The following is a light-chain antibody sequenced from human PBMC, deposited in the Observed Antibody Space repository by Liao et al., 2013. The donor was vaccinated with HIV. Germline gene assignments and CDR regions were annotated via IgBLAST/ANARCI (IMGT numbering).Light chain of an antibody. CDR3: QAWDSSADVV. CDR2: KDS. CDR1: ALPNQY. V-gene: IGLV3-25*02. Sequence: SYELTQPPSVSVSPGQTARITCSGDALPNQYAYWYQQKPGQAPVLLIYKDSERPSGIPERFSGSSSGNTATLTISETQIMDEADYFCQAWDSSADVVFGGGTKLTVL. J-gene: IGLJ2*01.